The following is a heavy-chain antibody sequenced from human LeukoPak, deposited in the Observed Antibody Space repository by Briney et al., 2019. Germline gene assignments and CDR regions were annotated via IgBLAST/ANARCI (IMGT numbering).Heavy chain of an antibody. CDR2: IYYSGST. CDR3: ARDSRGPDYYYYGMDV. Sequence: SETLSLTCTVSGGSISSYYWSWIRQPPGKGLEWIGYIYYSGSTNYNPSLKSRVTISVDTSKNQFSLKLSSVTAADTDVYYCARDSRGPDYYYYGMDVWGQGTTVTVSS. CDR1: GGSISSYY. V-gene: IGHV4-59*01. J-gene: IGHJ6*02.